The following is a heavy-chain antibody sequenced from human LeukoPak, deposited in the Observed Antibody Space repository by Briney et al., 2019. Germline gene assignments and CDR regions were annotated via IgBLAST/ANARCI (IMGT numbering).Heavy chain of an antibody. D-gene: IGHD3-10*01. CDR3: AKDFRGVTSD. V-gene: IGHV3-30*18. CDR2: ISYDGSNK. Sequence: GGSLRLSCAASGFTFSSYGMHWVRQAPGKWLEWVAVISYDGSNKYYADSVKGRFTISRDNSKNTLYLQMNSLRAEDTAVYYCAKDFRGVTSDWGQGTLVTVSS. CDR1: GFTFSSYG. J-gene: IGHJ4*02.